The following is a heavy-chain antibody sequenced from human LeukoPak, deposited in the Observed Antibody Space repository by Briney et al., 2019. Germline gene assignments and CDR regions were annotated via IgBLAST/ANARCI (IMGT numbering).Heavy chain of an antibody. CDR3: AKDSVLLWFGELLGFDY. D-gene: IGHD3-10*01. V-gene: IGHV3-48*03. CDR1: GFTFSSYE. J-gene: IGHJ4*02. Sequence: GGSLRLSCAASGFTFSSYEMNWVRQAPGKGLEWVSYISSSGSTIYYADSVKGRFTISRDNSKNTLYLQMNSLRAEDTAVYYCAKDSVLLWFGELLGFDYWGQGTLVTVSS. CDR2: ISSSGSTI.